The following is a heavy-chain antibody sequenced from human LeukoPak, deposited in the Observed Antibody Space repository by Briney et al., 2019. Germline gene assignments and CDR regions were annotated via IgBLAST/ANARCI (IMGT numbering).Heavy chain of an antibody. V-gene: IGHV3-30*02. D-gene: IGHD3-10*01. J-gene: IGHJ4*02. CDR1: GFTFSSYG. Sequence: GGSLRLSCAASGFTFSSYGMHWVRQAPGKGLEWVAFIRYDGSNKYYADSVKGRFTISRDNSKNTLYLQMNSLRVEDTAVYYCAIEWEHTMVRGASPFDYWGQGTLVTVSS. CDR2: IRYDGSNK. CDR3: AIEWEHTMVRGASPFDY.